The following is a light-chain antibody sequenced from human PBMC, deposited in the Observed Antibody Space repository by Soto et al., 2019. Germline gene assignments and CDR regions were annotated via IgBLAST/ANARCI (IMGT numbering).Light chain of an antibody. CDR3: QQYYNWPS. Sequence: EIVMTQSPATLSLSPGERVILSCRASQSVSSNLAWYQQKPGQAPRLLIYGASTRATGFPDRFSGSGSGTDFTLTINSLQSEDFAVYFCQQYYNWPSFGRGTKVEIK. J-gene: IGKJ1*01. CDR2: GAS. CDR1: QSVSSN. V-gene: IGKV3-15*01.